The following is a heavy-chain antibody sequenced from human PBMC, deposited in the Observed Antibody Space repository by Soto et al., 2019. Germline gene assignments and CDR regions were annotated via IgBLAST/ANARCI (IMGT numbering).Heavy chain of an antibody. CDR2: IYYSGST. D-gene: IGHD6-6*01. V-gene: IGHV4-61*01. CDR1: GGSVSSGSYY. CDR3: AREGVPPYSSSIGFDY. J-gene: IGHJ4*02. Sequence: WETLSLTGTVSGGSVSSGSYYWSGIRQPPGKGLERIGYIYYSGSTNYNPSLKSRVTISVDTSKNQFSLKLSSVTAADTAVYYCAREGVPPYSSSIGFDYWGQGTLVTVSS.